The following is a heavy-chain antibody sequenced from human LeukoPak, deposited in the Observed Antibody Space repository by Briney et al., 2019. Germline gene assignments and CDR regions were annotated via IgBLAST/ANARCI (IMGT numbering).Heavy chain of an antibody. J-gene: IGHJ4*02. V-gene: IGHV3-21*01. CDR1: GFTFSSYS. CDR2: ISCTSSSI. Sequence: PGGSLRLSCAASGFTFSSYSMNWVRQAPGRGLEWVSSISCTSSSIYYADSVKGRFTISRDNAKNSLNLQMNSLRAEDTAVYYCARLLDSGDYSLSVLRYWGQGTLVTVSS. CDR3: ARLLDSGDYSLSVLRY. D-gene: IGHD3-22*01.